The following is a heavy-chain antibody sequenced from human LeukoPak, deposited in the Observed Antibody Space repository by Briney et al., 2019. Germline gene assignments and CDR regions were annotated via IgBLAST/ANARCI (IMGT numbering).Heavy chain of an antibody. V-gene: IGHV5-51*01. CDR3: ACQGFRSGWYNFEY. Sequence: GESLEISCKGSGYSFDSYWIGWVRQMPGKGLEWMGIIYPGDSDTRYSPSFHGQVTISANKSISTAYLQWSSLKASDTAMYYCACQGFRSGWYNFEYWGQGTLVTVSS. CDR2: IYPGDSDT. J-gene: IGHJ4*02. D-gene: IGHD6-19*01. CDR1: GYSFDSYW.